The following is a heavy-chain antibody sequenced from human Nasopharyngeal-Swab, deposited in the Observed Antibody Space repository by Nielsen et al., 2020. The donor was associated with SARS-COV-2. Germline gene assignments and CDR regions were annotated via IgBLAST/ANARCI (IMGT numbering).Heavy chain of an antibody. J-gene: IGHJ4*02. CDR1: GFTFSTFG. CDR3: ARDLDN. Sequence: GGSLRLSCAASGFTFSTFGMHWVRQAPGKGLEWVANIKGDGSEKHYVDSVKGRFTISRDNANNSLYLQMNSLRAEDTAVYYCARDLDNWGQGTLVTVSS. CDR2: IKGDGSEK. V-gene: IGHV3-7*03.